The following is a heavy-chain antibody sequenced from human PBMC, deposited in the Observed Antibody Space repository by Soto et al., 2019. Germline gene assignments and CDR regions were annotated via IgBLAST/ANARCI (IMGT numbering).Heavy chain of an antibody. V-gene: IGHV1-24*01. J-gene: IGHJ4*02. Sequence: ASVKVSCKVSGYTLTELSMHWVRQAPGKGLERMGDFDPEDSETIYAQKLQGRVTMTTDTSTSTAYMELRSLRSDDTAVYYCAIKVRGVMAQFDYWGQGTLVTVSS. CDR3: AIKVRGVMAQFDY. CDR2: FDPEDSET. D-gene: IGHD3-10*01. CDR1: GYTLTELS.